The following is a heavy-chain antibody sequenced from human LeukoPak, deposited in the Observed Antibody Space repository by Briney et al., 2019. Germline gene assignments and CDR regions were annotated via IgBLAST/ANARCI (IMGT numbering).Heavy chain of an antibody. V-gene: IGHV3-23*01. J-gene: IGHJ5*02. D-gene: IGHD6-13*01. Sequence: GGSLRLSCAASGFTFSSYAMSWVRQAPGKGLEWVSAISGSGGSTYYADSVRGRFTISRDNSKNTLYLQMNSLRAEDTAVYYCANLVSSSWNWFDPWGRGTLVTVSS. CDR3: ANLVSSSWNWFDP. CDR2: ISGSGGST. CDR1: GFTFSSYA.